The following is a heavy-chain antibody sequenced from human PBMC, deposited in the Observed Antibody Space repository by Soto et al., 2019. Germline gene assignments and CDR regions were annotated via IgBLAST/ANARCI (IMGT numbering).Heavy chain of an antibody. Sequence: GGSLRLSCSASGFTFSSYAMHWVRQAPGKGLEWVAVISYDGSNKYYADSVKGRFTISRDNSKNTLYLQMNSLRAEDTAVYYCERDGTTLRYFDWLDYWGQGTLVTVYS. D-gene: IGHD3-9*01. CDR3: ERDGTTLRYFDWLDY. J-gene: IGHJ4*02. CDR1: GFTFSSYA. V-gene: IGHV3-30-3*01. CDR2: ISYDGSNK.